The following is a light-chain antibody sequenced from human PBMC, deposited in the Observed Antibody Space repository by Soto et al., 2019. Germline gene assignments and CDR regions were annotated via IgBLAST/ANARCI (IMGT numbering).Light chain of an antibody. CDR3: QQYSSSPPEFT. V-gene: IGKV3-20*01. CDR1: QSISSNY. CDR2: GAS. J-gene: IGKJ3*01. Sequence: EIVLTQSPGTLSLSPGERATLSCRASQSISSNYLAWYQQRPGQAPGLLIFGASYRATGIPDRFSGSGSGTDFTLTISRLEPEDFAVYYCQQYSSSPPEFTFGPGTRVDSK.